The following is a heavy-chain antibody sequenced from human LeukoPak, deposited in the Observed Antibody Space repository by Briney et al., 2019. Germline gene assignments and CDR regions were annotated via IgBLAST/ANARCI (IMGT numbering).Heavy chain of an antibody. D-gene: IGHD6-13*01. V-gene: IGHV3-7*02. Sequence: GGSLRLSCAAFGFTFSSYWMSWVRQAPGKGLEWVANIKQDGSEKYYVDSVKGRFTISRDNAKTSLFLQMSSLRVEDTAVYYCARARIAAPLLDYWGPGTLVTVSS. CDR3: ARARIAAPLLDY. CDR1: GFTFSSYW. CDR2: IKQDGSEK. J-gene: IGHJ4*02.